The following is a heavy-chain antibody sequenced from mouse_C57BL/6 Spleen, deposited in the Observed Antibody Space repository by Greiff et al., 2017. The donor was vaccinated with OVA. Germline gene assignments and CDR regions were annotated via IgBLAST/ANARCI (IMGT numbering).Heavy chain of an antibody. CDR2: IDPSDSET. CDR1: GYTFTSYW. V-gene: IGHV1-52*01. J-gene: IGHJ3*01. CDR3: ATGFYGSSLAWFAY. Sequence: QVQLQQPGAELVRPGSSVKLSCKASGYTFTSYWMHWVKQRPIQGLEWIGNIDPSDSETHYNQKFKDKATLTVDKSFSTAYMQLSSLTSEDSAVYYCATGFYGSSLAWFAYWGQGTLVTVSA. D-gene: IGHD1-1*01.